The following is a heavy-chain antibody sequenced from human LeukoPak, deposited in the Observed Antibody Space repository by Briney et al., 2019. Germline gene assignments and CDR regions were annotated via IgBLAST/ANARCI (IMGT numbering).Heavy chain of an antibody. CDR2: IYHSGST. V-gene: IGHV4-38-2*02. CDR1: GCSITSGYY. Sequence: SETLSLTCTVSGCSITSGYYWGWIRQPPGKGLEWIGTIYHSGSTYYNPSLKSRVTISVDTSENQFSLKLSSVTAADTALYYCSRASSTSYYDYWGQGTLVSVSS. D-gene: IGHD6-19*01. J-gene: IGHJ4*02. CDR3: SRASSTSYYDY.